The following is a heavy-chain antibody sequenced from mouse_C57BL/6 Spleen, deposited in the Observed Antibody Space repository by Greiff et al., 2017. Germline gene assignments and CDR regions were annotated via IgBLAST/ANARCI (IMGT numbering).Heavy chain of an antibody. J-gene: IGHJ2*01. CDR3: ARMVTTSLDY. V-gene: IGHV1-69*01. Sequence: VQLQQPGAELVMPGASVKLSCKASGYTFTSYWMHWVKQRPGQGLEWIGEIDPSASYTTYNQKFKGKSTLTVDKSSSKAYMQLSSLTSEDSAVYYCARMVTTSLDYWGQGTTLTVSS. CDR2: IDPSASYT. D-gene: IGHD2-3*01. CDR1: GYTFTSYW.